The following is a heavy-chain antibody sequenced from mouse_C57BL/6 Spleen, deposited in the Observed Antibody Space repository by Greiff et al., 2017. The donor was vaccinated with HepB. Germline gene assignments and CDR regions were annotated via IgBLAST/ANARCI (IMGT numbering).Heavy chain of an antibody. CDR3: AFAAMDY. J-gene: IGHJ4*01. CDR1: GFTFSDYG. V-gene: IGHV5-17*01. CDR2: ISSGSSTI. Sequence: EVQVVESGEGLVKPGGSLKLSCAASGFTFSDYGMHWVRQAPEKGLEWVAYISSGSSTIYYADTVKGRFTISRDNAKNTLFLQMTSLRSEDTAMYYCAFAAMDYWGQGTSVTVSS.